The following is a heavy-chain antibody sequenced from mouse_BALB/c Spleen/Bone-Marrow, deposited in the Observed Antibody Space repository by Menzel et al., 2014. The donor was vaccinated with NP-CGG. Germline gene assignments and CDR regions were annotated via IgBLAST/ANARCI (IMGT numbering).Heavy chain of an antibody. Sequence: VQLQQSGAELVKPGASVKLSCTASGFNIKDTYMHWVKQRPEQGLEWIGRIDPANGNTKYDPKFQGKATITADTSSNAAYLQLRSLTPEDDVFDYCATYYYGSRFGFDYWDQGTLVPGSA. J-gene: IGHJ3*01. V-gene: IGHV14-3*02. CDR2: IDPANGNT. CDR3: ATYYYGSRFGFDY. D-gene: IGHD1-1*01. CDR1: GFNIKDTY.